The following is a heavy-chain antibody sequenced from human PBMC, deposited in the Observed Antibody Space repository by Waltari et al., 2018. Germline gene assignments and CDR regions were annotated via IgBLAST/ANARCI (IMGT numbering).Heavy chain of an antibody. Sequence: QVQLVQSGAEVKKPGASVKVSCKASGYTFTSYYMHWVRQAPGQGLEWMGIINPSGGSTSYEQKFQGRVTMTRDTSTSTVYMELSSLRSEDTAVYYCARGTKDYDFWSGYYRDWFDPWGQGTLVTASS. D-gene: IGHD3-3*01. CDR3: ARGTKDYDFWSGYYRDWFDP. CDR2: INPSGGST. CDR1: GYTFTSYY. J-gene: IGHJ5*02. V-gene: IGHV1-46*01.